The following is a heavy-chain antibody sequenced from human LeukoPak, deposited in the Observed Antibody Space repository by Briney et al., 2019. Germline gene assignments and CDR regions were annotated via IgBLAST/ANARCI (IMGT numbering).Heavy chain of an antibody. CDR2: INHSGST. V-gene: IGHV4-34*01. CDR1: GGSFSGYY. CDR3: ARGRGYYYGSGSFIDY. Sequence: PSETLSLTCAVYGGSFSGYYWSWIRQPPGKGLEWIGEINHSGSTNYNPSLKSRVTISVDTSKNQFSLKLSSVTAADTAVYYCARGRGYYYGSGSFIDYWGQGTLVTVSS. D-gene: IGHD3-10*01. J-gene: IGHJ4*02.